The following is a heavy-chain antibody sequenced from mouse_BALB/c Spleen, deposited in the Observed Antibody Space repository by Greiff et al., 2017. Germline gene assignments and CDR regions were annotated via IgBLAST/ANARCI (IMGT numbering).Heavy chain of an antibody. Sequence: DVMLVESGGGLVQPGGSLKLSCAASGFTFSSYGMSWVRQTPDKRLELVATINSNGGSTYYPDSVKGRFTISRDNAKNTLYLQMSSLKSEDTAMYYCARDFFITTARGFAYWGQGTLVTVSA. CDR2: INSNGGST. J-gene: IGHJ3*01. D-gene: IGHD1-2*01. CDR3: ARDFFITTARGFAY. V-gene: IGHV5-6-3*01. CDR1: GFTFSSYG.